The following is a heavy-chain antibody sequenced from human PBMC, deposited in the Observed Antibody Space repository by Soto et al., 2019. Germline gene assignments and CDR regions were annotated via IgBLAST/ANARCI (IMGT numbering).Heavy chain of an antibody. CDR1: GFTFSSYD. V-gene: IGHV3-13*01. D-gene: IGHD3-22*01. J-gene: IGHJ4*02. CDR3: ARAYYYDSSGYSNYYFDY. CDR2: IGTAGDT. Sequence: GGSLRLSCAASGFTFSSYDMHWVRQATGKGLEWVSAIGTAGDTYYPGSVKGRFTISRENAKNSLYLQMNSLRAEDTAVYYCARAYYYDSSGYSNYYFDYWGQGTLVTVSS.